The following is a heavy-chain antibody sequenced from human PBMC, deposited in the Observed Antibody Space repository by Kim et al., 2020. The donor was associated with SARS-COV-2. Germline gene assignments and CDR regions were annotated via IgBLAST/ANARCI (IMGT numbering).Heavy chain of an antibody. D-gene: IGHD3-9*01. CDR3: AREMFDILTGFYYGMDV. J-gene: IGHJ6*02. CDR1: GGSISGYY. CDR2: ISYSGNT. V-gene: IGHV4-59*01. Sequence: SETLSLTCTVSGGSISGYYWSWIRQPPGKGLEWIAYISYSGNTNYNPSLKSRVTISVDTSKNQFSLKLSSVTAADTALYYCAREMFDILTGFYYGMDVWGQGTTVTVSS.